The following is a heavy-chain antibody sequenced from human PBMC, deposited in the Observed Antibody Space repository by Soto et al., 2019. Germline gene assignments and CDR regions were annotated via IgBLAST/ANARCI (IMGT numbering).Heavy chain of an antibody. D-gene: IGHD1-20*01. CDR3: ARDEVAQPITYYYYGMDV. CDR2: ISGSGGST. J-gene: IGHJ6*02. Sequence: GGSLRLSCAASGFTFSSYAMSWVRQAPGKGLEWVSAISGSGGSTYYADSVKGRFTISRDNSKNTLYLQMNSLRAEDTAVYYCARDEVAQPITYYYYGMDVWAKGPRSPSP. CDR1: GFTFSSYA. V-gene: IGHV3-23*01.